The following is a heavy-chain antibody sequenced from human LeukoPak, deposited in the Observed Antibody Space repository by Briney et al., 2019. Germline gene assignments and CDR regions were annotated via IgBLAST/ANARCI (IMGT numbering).Heavy chain of an antibody. Sequence: PGGSLRLSCAASGFTFSSYGMHWVRQAPGKGLEWVAVISYDGSNKYYADSVKGRFTISRDNSKNTLYLQMNSLRAEDTAVYYCAKVGAPYYYYMDVWGKGTTVTVSS. J-gene: IGHJ6*03. CDR3: AKVGAPYYYYMDV. CDR1: GFTFSSYG. D-gene: IGHD3-16*01. CDR2: ISYDGSNK. V-gene: IGHV3-30*18.